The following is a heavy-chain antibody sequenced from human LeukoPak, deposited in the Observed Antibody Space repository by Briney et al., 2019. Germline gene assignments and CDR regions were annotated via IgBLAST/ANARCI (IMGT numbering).Heavy chain of an antibody. CDR3: ARQAYYYGSGSYYSPFDY. CDR1: GGSISSYY. D-gene: IGHD3-10*01. Sequence: SETLSLTCTVSGGSISSYYWSWIRQPPGKGLEWIGSIYYSGSTYYNPSLKSRVTISVDTSKNQFSLKLSSVTAADTAVYYCARQAYYYGSGSYYSPFDYWGQGTLVTVSS. J-gene: IGHJ4*02. CDR2: IYYSGST. V-gene: IGHV4-59*05.